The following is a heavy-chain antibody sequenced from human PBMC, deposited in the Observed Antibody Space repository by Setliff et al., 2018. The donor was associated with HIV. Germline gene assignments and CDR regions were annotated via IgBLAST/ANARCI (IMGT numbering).Heavy chain of an antibody. V-gene: IGHV3-21*05. CDR3: ARDGDYGGGFDC. CDR2: ISSSSSYT. J-gene: IGHJ4*02. Sequence: PGGSLRLSCAASGFTFSSYSMNWVRQAPGKGLEWVSYISSSSSYTNYADSVKGRFTISRDNAKNSLYLQMNSLRAEDTAVYYCARDGDYGGGFDCWGQGTLVTVSS. CDR1: GFTFSSYS. D-gene: IGHD4-17*01.